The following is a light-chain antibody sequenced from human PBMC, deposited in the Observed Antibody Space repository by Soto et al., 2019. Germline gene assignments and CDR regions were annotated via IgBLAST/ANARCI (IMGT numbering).Light chain of an antibody. CDR3: QQYGSSPWT. Sequence: ESVLTQSPGTLSLSPGERATLSCRASQSVSSNYLAWYQQKPGQAPRPLIYGASSRATGIPDRFRGSGAGTDFTLTTSRLEPEDFAVYYCQQYGSSPWTFGHGTNVDIK. CDR1: QSVSSNY. V-gene: IGKV3-20*01. J-gene: IGKJ1*01. CDR2: GAS.